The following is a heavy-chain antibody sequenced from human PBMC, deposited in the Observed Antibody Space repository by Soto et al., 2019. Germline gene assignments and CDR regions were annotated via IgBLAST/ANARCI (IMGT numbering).Heavy chain of an antibody. V-gene: IGHV1-69*01. CDR2: IIPIFGTA. Sequence: QVQLVQSGAEVRKPGSSVRVSCKASGGSFNRHTISWVRQAPGQGLEWMGGIIPIFGTANHAQKFQGRVTIIADASTSIVYMELSSLRSADTAIYYCARGWGYDSTDYYYAYWGQGTLVIVSS. D-gene: IGHD3-22*01. J-gene: IGHJ4*02. CDR1: GGSFNRHT. CDR3: ARGWGYDSTDYYYAY.